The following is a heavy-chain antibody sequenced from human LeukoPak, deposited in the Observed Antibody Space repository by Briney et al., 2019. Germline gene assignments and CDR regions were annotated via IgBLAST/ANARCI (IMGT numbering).Heavy chain of an antibody. Sequence: PGGSLRLSCAASGFTFSSYWMSWVRQAPGKGLEWVSVIYSGGSTYYADSVKGRFTISRDNSKNTLYLQMNSLRAEDTAVYYCARDPHTAPYDYWGQGTLVTVSS. CDR1: GFTFSSYW. D-gene: IGHD5-18*01. J-gene: IGHJ4*02. CDR2: IYSGGST. V-gene: IGHV3-53*01. CDR3: ARDPHTAPYDY.